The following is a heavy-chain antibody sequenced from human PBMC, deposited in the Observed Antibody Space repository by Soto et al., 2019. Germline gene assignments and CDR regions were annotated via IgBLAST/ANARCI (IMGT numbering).Heavy chain of an antibody. Sequence: SETLSLTCSVSGASISSDNYYWGWIRQTPGKGLEWIGSIYYSGNTYYNPSLKSRVTISVDTSKNQFSLKLSSVTAADTAVYYCARDPVVVITEAAYYYGMDVWGQGTTVTVSS. V-gene: IGHV4-39*07. CDR3: ARDPVVVITEAAYYYGMDV. CDR1: GASISSDNYY. CDR2: IYYSGNT. J-gene: IGHJ6*02. D-gene: IGHD3-22*01.